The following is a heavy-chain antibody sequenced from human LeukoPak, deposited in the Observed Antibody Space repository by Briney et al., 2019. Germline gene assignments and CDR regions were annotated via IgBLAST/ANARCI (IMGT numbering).Heavy chain of an antibody. V-gene: IGHV1-2*02. CDR1: GYTFNDYY. D-gene: IGHD3-9*01. Sequence: ASVKVSCKTSGYTFNDYYLHWVRQAPGQGLEWMGWINPNSGRTNYAPKFQGRVTLTTDTSISTAYMELSSLISGDTAPYYCARDSSDILTGHYHFWGQGTLVTVSS. CDR2: INPNSGRT. CDR3: ARDSSDILTGHYHF. J-gene: IGHJ4*02.